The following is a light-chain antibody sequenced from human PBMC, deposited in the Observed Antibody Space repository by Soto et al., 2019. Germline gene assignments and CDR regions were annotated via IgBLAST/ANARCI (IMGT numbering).Light chain of an antibody. V-gene: IGLV1-40*01. CDR3: QPYDGRLIERV. Sequence: QSVLTQPPSVSGAPGQRVTISCTGTNSNIGTGFHVNWYQQLPGTAPRLLIYADTTRPSGVPDRFSGSKSDTSASLAITGLQSEDEADYYCQPYDGRLIERVFGGGTKLTVL. J-gene: IGLJ2*01. CDR2: ADT. CDR1: NSNIGTGFH.